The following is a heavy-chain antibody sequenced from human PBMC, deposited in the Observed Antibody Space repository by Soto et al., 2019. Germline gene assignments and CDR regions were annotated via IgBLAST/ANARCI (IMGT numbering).Heavy chain of an antibody. V-gene: IGHV4-34*01. CDR1: GGSFSGYY. CDR2: INHSGNT. J-gene: IGHJ4*02. Sequence: TLSLTCAVYGGSFSGYYWSWIRQPPGKGLEWIGSINHSGNTYYTPSLKSRVTISVDTSRNHFSLKLISVTAADTAVYYCARQSYDSSDYFDYWGQGTLVTVSS. CDR3: ARQSYDSSDYFDY. D-gene: IGHD3-22*01.